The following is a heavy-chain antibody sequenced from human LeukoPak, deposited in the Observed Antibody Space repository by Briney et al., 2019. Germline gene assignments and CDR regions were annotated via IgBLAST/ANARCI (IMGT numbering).Heavy chain of an antibody. CDR1: GGTFSSYA. CDR3: ARGYCSSTSCRCYYMDV. CDR2: IIPIFGTA. D-gene: IGHD2-2*01. J-gene: IGHJ6*03. Sequence: GASVKVSCKASGGTFSSYAISWVRQAPGQGLEWMGGIIPIFGTANYAQKFQGRVTITADESTSTAYMELSRMRSDDTAVYYCARGYCSSTSCRCYYMDVWGKGTTVTVSS. V-gene: IGHV1-69*13.